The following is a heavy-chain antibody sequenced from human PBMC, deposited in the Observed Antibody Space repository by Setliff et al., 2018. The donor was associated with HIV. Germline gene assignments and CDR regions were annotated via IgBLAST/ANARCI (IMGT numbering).Heavy chain of an antibody. CDR1: GASISNDY. V-gene: IGHV4-59*01. J-gene: IGHJ3*02. Sequence: SETLSLTCTVSGASISNDYWGWVRQPPGKGLEWIGFVYLSGSITYNPSLKSRVTISIDRSKNEFSLKLSSVTAADTALYYCARDRDYGGNRDAFDIWGQGIMVTVSS. D-gene: IGHD4-17*01. CDR3: ARDRDYGGNRDAFDI. CDR2: VYLSGSI.